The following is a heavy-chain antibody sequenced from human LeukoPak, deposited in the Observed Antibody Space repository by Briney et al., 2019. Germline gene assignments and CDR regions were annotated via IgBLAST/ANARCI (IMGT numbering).Heavy chain of an antibody. V-gene: IGHV5-51*01. CDR2: IYPGDSDT. Sequence: GESLKISCKGSGYSFTSYWIGWVRQMPGKGLEWMGIIYPGDSDTRYGPSFQGQVTISADKSISTAYLQWSSLKASDTAMYYCARLWDYYDSSGSGYYMDVWGKGTTVTVSS. CDR1: GYSFTSYW. CDR3: ARLWDYYDSSGSGYYMDV. D-gene: IGHD3-22*01. J-gene: IGHJ6*03.